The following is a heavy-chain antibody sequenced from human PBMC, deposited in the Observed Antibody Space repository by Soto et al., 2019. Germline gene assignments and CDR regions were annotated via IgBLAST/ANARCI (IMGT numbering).Heavy chain of an antibody. CDR3: ARIRGYSYDLYYFDY. V-gene: IGHV2-26*01. J-gene: IGHJ4*02. CDR1: GFSLSNARTG. D-gene: IGHD5-18*01. CDR2: IFSNDEK. Sequence: QVTLKESGPVLVKPTETLTLTCIVSGFSLSNARTGVSWIRQPPGKALEWLAHIFSNDEKSYSTSLKSRLTISKDTSKSQVVLTMTNMDPVDTATYYCARIRGYSYDLYYFDYWGQGTLVTVSS.